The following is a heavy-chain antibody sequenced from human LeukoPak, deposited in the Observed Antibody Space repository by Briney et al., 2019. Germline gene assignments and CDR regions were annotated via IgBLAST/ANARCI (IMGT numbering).Heavy chain of an antibody. Sequence: GGSLRLSCAASGFTFSAYSMNWVRQAPGKGLEWVSAISGSGGSTYYADSVKGRFTISRDNSKNTLYLQMNSLRAEDTAVYYCAKDRLLWFGELFFYFDYWGQGTLVTVSS. CDR3: AKDRLLWFGELFFYFDY. D-gene: IGHD3-10*01. J-gene: IGHJ4*02. CDR1: GFTFSAYS. CDR2: ISGSGGST. V-gene: IGHV3-23*01.